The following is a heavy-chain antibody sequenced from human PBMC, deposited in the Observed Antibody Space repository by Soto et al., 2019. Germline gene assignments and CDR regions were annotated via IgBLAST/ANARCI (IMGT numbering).Heavy chain of an antibody. CDR3: ARSGYCSGGTCFHGNFDY. CDR1: GYTFTSYD. J-gene: IGHJ4*02. V-gene: IGHV1-8*01. Sequence: ASVKVSCKASGYTFTSYDINWVRQATGQWLEWMGWMNPNSGNTGYAQKFQGRVTMTRNTSISTAYMELSSLRSEDTAVYYCARSGYCSGGTCFHGNFDYWGQGTLVTVSS. D-gene: IGHD2-15*01. CDR2: MNPNSGNT.